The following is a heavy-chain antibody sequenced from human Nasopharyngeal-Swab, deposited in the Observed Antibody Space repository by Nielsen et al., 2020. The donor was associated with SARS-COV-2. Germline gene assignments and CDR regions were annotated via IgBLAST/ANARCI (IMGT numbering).Heavy chain of an antibody. V-gene: IGHV3-23*01. D-gene: IGHD2-15*01. CDR3: AKDRGYCNGGSCYKFDY. CDR2: ISGSGGST. CDR1: GFTFSSYA. J-gene: IGHJ4*02. Sequence: GESLKISCAASGFTFSSYAMSWVRQAPGKGLEWVSAISGSGGSTYYADSVKGRFTISRDNSKNTLYLQMNSLRAEDTAVYYCAKDRGYCNGGSCYKFDYWGQGTLVTVSS.